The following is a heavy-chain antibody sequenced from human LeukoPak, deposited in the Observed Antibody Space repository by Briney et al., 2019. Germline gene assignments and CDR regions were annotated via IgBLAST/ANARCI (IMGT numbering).Heavy chain of an antibody. CDR1: GFTFSNYA. Sequence: PGGSLRLSCSASGFTFSNYAMHWVRQPPGKGLEYVSAINSNGGSTYYVNSVKGRFTISRGNSKNTVHLQMSSLRAEDTAVYYCVKDWRGASFFDPWGQGTLVTVSS. J-gene: IGHJ5*02. CDR3: VKDWRGASFFDP. D-gene: IGHD3-10*01. CDR2: INSNGGST. V-gene: IGHV3-64D*06.